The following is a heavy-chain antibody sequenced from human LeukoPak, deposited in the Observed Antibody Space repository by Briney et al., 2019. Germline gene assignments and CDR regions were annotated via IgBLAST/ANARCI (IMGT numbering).Heavy chain of an antibody. D-gene: IGHD6-13*01. CDR2: TSWSGGST. V-gene: IGHV3-20*04. J-gene: IGHJ3*02. CDR3: ARKIAAAGRAWWDAFDI. Sequence: PGGSLRLSCAASGFTFSSYGMSWVRQAPGKGLEWVSGTSWSGGSTAYADSVKGRFTISRDNAKTSLYLQMNSLRAEDTALYYCARKIAAAGRAWWDAFDIWGQGTMVTVSS. CDR1: GFTFSSYG.